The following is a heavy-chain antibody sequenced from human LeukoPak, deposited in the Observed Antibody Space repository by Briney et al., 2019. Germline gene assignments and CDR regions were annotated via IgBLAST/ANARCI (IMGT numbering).Heavy chain of an antibody. CDR2: INPSGGST. V-gene: IGHV1-46*01. J-gene: IGHJ4*02. CDR1: GYTFTSYY. CDR3: ARVTPGYYDFWSGYADY. Sequence: ASVTVSCKASGYTFTSYYMHWVRQAPGQGLEGMGIINPSGGSTSYAQKFQGRVTMTRDTSTSTVYMELSSLRSEDTAVDYCARVTPGYYDFWSGYADYWGQGTLVTVSS. D-gene: IGHD3-3*01.